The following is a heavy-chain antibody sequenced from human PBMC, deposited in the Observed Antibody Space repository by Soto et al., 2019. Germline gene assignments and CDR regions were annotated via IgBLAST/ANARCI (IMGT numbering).Heavy chain of an antibody. CDR3: NRPEIHDQ. J-gene: IGHJ4*02. CDR1: GFTFSGSA. Sequence: EVQLVESGGGLVQPGGSLKLSCAASGFTFSGSAMHWVRQASGKGLEWVGRIRSKANSYATAYAASVKGRFTISRDDSKDKAYLQKNSPKTEGKAGDFCNRPEIHDQRGQGNPGNGSS. V-gene: IGHV3-73*02. CDR2: IRSKANSYAT.